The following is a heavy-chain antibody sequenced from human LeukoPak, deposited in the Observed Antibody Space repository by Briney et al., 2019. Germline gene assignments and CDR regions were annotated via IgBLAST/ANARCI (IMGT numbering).Heavy chain of an antibody. J-gene: IGHJ4*02. CDR2: ISSSSSTI. D-gene: IGHD3-22*01. V-gene: IGHV3-48*01. CDR3: AREIWSYYDSSGYLDY. CDR1: GFTFSSFS. Sequence: GGSLRLSCAASGFTFSSFSMNWVRQAPGKGLEWVSYISSSSSTIYYADSLKGRFTISRDNSKNTLYLQMNSLRAEDTAVYYCAREIWSYYDSSGYLDYWGQGTLVTVSS.